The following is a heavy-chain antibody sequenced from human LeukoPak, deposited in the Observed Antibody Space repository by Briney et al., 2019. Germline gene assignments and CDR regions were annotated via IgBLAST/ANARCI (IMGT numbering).Heavy chain of an antibody. J-gene: IGHJ4*02. V-gene: IGHV3-11*01. CDR2: IISSGITI. CDR1: GFTFSDYY. CDR3: TTLRTSGWYQDS. D-gene: IGHD6-19*01. Sequence: PGGSLRLSCAVSGFTFSDYYKSWLRQAPGEGLEWDSYIISSGITIYYADSVKGRFTVSRDNAKDSLYLQMNSLRAEDTAVYYCTTLRTSGWYQDSWGQGTLVTVSS.